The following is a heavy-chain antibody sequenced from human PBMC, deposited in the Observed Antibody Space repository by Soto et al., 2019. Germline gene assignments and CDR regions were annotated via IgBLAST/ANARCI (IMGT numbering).Heavy chain of an antibody. Sequence: QVHLVQSGAEVKKPGASVKVSCKASGYTFTNYDINWVRQAPGQGLEWMGWISTYTGNTNYAQKLQGRAPMTTDTPTSTAYMELRSLRSDDTAVYYCARGYYYGSGRPTPGGMDVWGQGTTVTVSS. J-gene: IGHJ6*02. V-gene: IGHV1-18*01. CDR2: ISTYTGNT. CDR3: ARGYYYGSGRPTPGGMDV. D-gene: IGHD3-10*01. CDR1: GYTFTNYD.